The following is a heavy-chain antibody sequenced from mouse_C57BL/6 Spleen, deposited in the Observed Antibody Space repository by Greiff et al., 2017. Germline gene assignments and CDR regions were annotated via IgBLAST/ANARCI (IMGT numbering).Heavy chain of an antibody. CDR2: IDPSDSDT. J-gene: IGHJ2*01. CDR3: ASIDDGYFDY. V-gene: IGHV1-52*01. Sequence: VQLQQPGAELVRPGSSVKLSCKASGYTFTSYWMHWVKQRPIQGLEWIGNIDPSDSDTHYNQKFKDKATLTVDKSSSTAYMQLSSLTSEDSAVYYCASIDDGYFDYWGQGATLTVSS. D-gene: IGHD2-3*01. CDR1: GYTFTSYW.